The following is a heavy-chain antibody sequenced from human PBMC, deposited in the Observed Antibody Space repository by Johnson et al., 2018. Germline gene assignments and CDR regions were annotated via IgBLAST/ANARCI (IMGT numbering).Heavy chain of an antibody. V-gene: IGHV3-11*04. J-gene: IGHJ6*03. CDR2: ISSSGSTL. CDR1: GFTFSDYY. CDR3: ARDGYYDFGSGYYPNYYYMDV. Sequence: QVQLVESGGGLVKPGGSLRLSCAASGFTFSDYYMSWIRQAPGKGLECVSYISSSGSTLYYADSVKGRFTISRDNAKNSLYLQMNSLRAEDTAVYYCARDGYYDFGSGYYPNYYYMDVWGKGTTVTVSS. D-gene: IGHD3-3*01.